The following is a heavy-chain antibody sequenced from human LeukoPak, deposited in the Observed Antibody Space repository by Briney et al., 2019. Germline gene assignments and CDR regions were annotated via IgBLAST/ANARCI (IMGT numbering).Heavy chain of an antibody. CDR3: ARGFNPDYYDSSGYYLVAFDI. CDR1: GGFISSYY. J-gene: IGHJ3*02. V-gene: IGHV4-4*07. D-gene: IGHD3-22*01. Sequence: PSETLSLTCSVSGGFISSYYWSWIRQPAGKGREWSGRIYNSGSTNYNPSLKSRVTMSVDTSKNQFSLKLSSLTAADTAVYYCARGFNPDYYDSSGYYLVAFDIWGQGTMVTVSS. CDR2: IYNSGST.